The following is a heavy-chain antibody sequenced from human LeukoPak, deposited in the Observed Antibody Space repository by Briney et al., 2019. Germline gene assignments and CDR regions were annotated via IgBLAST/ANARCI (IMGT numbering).Heavy chain of an antibody. CDR1: GASISSGDYY. CDR2: IFYSGST. D-gene: IGHD3-10*01. CDR3: ARVGYYGSGSYYNFDS. J-gene: IGHJ4*02. V-gene: IGHV4-31*03. Sequence: PSETLSPTCTVSGASISSGDYYWSWIRHHPGKGLEWIGYIFYSGSTYYNPSLKSRVTMSVDTSKNQFSLKLNSVTAADTAVYYCARVGYYGSGSYYNFDSWGQGTLVTVSS.